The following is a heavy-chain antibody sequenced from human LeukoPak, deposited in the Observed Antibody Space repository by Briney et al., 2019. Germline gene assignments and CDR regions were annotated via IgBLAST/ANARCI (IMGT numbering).Heavy chain of an antibody. V-gene: IGHV1-46*01. CDR1: GYTFTSYF. CDR3: ARAEAAAGTGLDY. Sequence: ASVTVSCKASGYTFTSYFMHWVRQAPGQGLEWMGMINPSGGSTSYAQKFQGRVTMTRDTSTSTVYLELSSLRSEDTAVYYCARAEAAAGTGLDYWGQGTLVTVSS. D-gene: IGHD6-13*01. CDR2: INPSGGST. J-gene: IGHJ4*02.